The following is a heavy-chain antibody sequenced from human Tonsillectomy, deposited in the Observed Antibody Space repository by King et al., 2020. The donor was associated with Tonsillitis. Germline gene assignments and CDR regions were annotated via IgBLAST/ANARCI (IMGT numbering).Heavy chain of an antibody. J-gene: IGHJ4*02. D-gene: IGHD3-22*01. Sequence: VQLVESGAEVKKPGASVKVSCKASGYTFTDYYMHWVRQAPGQGLEWRGWVNPNSGGTKYAQQFQGRVTVTRETSIRTAYMGLSRVRSDDTAVYYCARDQATVDYYDSSGYSSFDYWGQGTLVTVSS. CDR2: VNPNSGGT. V-gene: IGHV1-2*02. CDR1: GYTFTDYY. CDR3: ARDQATVDYYDSSGYSSFDY.